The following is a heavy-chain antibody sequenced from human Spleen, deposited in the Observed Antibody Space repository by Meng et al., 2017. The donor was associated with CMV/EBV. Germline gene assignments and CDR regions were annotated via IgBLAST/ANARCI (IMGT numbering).Heavy chain of an antibody. V-gene: IGHV3-23*03. CDR1: GFTFTSYA. J-gene: IGHJ6*02. Sequence: GESLKISCAASGFTFTSYAMAWVRQAPGKGLEWVSITYIGGSNTFYADSVKGRFTISRDNSKNTLYLQMNGLRAEDTALYYCARSVSNDIFGVALVYGLDVWGQGTTVTVSS. CDR2: TYIGGSNT. D-gene: IGHD3-3*02. CDR3: ARSVSNDIFGVALVYGLDV.